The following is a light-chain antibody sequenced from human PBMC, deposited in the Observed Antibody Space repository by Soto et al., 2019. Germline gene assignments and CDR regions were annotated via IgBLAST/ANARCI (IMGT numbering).Light chain of an antibody. Sequence: QSALTQPASVSGSPGQSITISCTGTSSDIGGYNYVSWYQQHPGKAPKLVIYEVSNRPSGVSNRFSGSKSGNTASLTISGLQAEDETDYYCSSYTTSSTYVFGPATKLTVL. J-gene: IGLJ1*01. CDR3: SSYTTSSTYV. V-gene: IGLV2-14*01. CDR1: SSDIGGYNY. CDR2: EVS.